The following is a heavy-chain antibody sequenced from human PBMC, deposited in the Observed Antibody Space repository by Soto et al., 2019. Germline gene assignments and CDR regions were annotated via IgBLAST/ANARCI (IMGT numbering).Heavy chain of an antibody. CDR1: GFSFNTSG. J-gene: IGHJ6*02. D-gene: IGHD2-21*02. CDR3: ATKVRVTNYLYYGMDV. V-gene: IGHV3-30*03. CDR2: IALDGSKE. Sequence: QVQLVESGGGVVQPGRALRLSCAASGFSFNTSGMHWVRQAPGKGLEWVAVIALDGSKEFYGDSVRGRFTISRDNSKNTLFLQMKSLTPEDTAVYYCATKVRVTNYLYYGMDVWGQGTTVTVSS.